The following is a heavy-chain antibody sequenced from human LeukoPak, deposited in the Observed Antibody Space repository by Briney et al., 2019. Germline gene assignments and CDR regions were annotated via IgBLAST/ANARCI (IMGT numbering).Heavy chain of an antibody. Sequence: GASVKVSCKASGYTFTIYGISWVRQAPGQGLEWMGWISAYNGNTNYAQKLQGRVTMTTDTSTCTAYMELRSLRSDDTAVYYCARDRPTYCGGDCYTYYFDYWGQGTLVTVSS. CDR2: ISAYNGNT. CDR3: ARDRPTYCGGDCYTYYFDY. J-gene: IGHJ4*02. D-gene: IGHD2-21*02. CDR1: GYTFTIYG. V-gene: IGHV1-18*01.